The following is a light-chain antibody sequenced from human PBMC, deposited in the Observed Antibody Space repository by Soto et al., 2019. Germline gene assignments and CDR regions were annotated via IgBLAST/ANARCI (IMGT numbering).Light chain of an antibody. V-gene: IGKV3-11*01. CDR2: DAS. CDR3: QQRSNWPPL. CDR1: QSVSSY. J-gene: IGKJ4*01. Sequence: DIVLTQSPATLSLSPGDRATLSCRASQSVSSYLAWYQQKPGQAPRLLIYDASNRATGIPARFSGSGSGTDFTLTISSLEPEDFALYYCQQRSNWPPLFGGGTKVEIK.